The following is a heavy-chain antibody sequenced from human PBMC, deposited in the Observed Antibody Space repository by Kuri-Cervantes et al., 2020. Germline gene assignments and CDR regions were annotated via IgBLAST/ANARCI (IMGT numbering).Heavy chain of an antibody. CDR1: GGSISSSSYY. V-gene: IGHV4-39*07. CDR2: IYYSGST. D-gene: IGHD3-3*01. CDR3: ATSSSAGRITVFGVLGPRELRH. J-gene: IGHJ1*01. Sequence: GSLRLSCTVSGGSISSSSYYWGWIRQPPGKGLEWIGSIYYSGSTYYNPSLKSRVTISVDTSKNQFSLKLSSVIAADTAVYYCATSSSAGRITVFGVLGPRELRHWGQGTLVTVSS.